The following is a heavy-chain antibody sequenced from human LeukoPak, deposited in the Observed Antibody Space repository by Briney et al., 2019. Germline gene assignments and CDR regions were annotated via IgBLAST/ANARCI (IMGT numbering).Heavy chain of an antibody. J-gene: IGHJ4*02. CDR2: ISSSSSYI. D-gene: IGHD3-22*01. V-gene: IGHV3-21*04. CDR1: GFTFSSYS. Sequence: GGSLRLSCAASGFTFSSYSMTWVRQAPGKGLEWVSSISSSSSYIYYADSVKGRFTISRDNSKNTLYLQMNSLRAEDTAVYYCAKIESSTPLEYYYDSSGYFDYWGQGTLVTVSS. CDR3: AKIESSTPLEYYYDSSGYFDY.